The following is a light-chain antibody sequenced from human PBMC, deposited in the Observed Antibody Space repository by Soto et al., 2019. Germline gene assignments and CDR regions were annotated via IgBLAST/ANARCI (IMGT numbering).Light chain of an antibody. Sequence: EIVLTQSPAPLSLSPGERATLSCRASQSVISYLAWYQQKPGQAPRLLIYDASNRATGIPARFSGSGSGTDFTLPISSLEPEDFAVYYCQQRSNWPPLTFGGGTKVEMK. CDR3: QQRSNWPPLT. CDR2: DAS. V-gene: IGKV3-11*01. J-gene: IGKJ4*01. CDR1: QSVISY.